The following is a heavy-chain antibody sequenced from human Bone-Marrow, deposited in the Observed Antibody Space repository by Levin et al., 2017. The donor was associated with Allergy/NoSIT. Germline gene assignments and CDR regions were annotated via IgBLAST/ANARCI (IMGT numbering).Heavy chain of an antibody. V-gene: IGHV3-23*01. D-gene: IGHD6-13*01. Sequence: LSLTCAASGFTFSSYAMSWVRQAPGKGLEWVSAISGSGGSTYYADSVKGRFTISRDNSKNTLYLQMNSLRAEDTAVYYCAKDQEQLVPYYYYGMDVWGQGTTVTVSS. CDR1: GFTFSSYA. J-gene: IGHJ6*02. CDR2: ISGSGGST. CDR3: AKDQEQLVPYYYYGMDV.